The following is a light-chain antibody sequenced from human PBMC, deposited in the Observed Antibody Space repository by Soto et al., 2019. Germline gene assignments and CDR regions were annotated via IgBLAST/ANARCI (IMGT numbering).Light chain of an antibody. CDR3: QQYNNWPYT. CDR2: GAS. Sequence: EIVMTQSPDTLSVSTGERATLSCRVSQSVSTNLAWYQQKPGQAPRLLIYGASTRATGIPARFSGSGSGTEFTLTISSLQSEDFAVYHCQQYNNWPYTFGQGTKLEIK. CDR1: QSVSTN. V-gene: IGKV3-15*01. J-gene: IGKJ2*01.